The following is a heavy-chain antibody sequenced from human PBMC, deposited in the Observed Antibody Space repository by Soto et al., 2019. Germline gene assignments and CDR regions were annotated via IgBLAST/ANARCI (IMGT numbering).Heavy chain of an antibody. V-gene: IGHV3-74*03. J-gene: IGHJ4*02. Sequence: PGGSLRLSCAGSGITLRGYWMHWVRQAPGKGLVWVSRINSDGSITEYADSVKGRFTISRDNAKNTVYLQMNSLRAEDTAVYYCAKIHYDFWSGYFSGGKGTLVTVSS. CDR2: INSDGSIT. CDR3: AKIHYDFWSGYFS. CDR1: GITLRGYW. D-gene: IGHD3-3*01.